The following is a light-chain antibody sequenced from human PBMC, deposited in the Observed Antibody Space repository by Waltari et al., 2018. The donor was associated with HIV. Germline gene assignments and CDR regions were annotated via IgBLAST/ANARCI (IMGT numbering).Light chain of an antibody. V-gene: IGKV1-5*03. CDR3: QQYNDYPPT. CDR1: QSISSW. J-gene: IGKJ1*01. CDR2: KAS. Sequence: DIQMTQSPSTLSASVGDRVTITCRASQSISSWLAWYQQKPGEAPKLLIYKASSLESGVPSGFSGSGSGTEFTLTISSLQPDDLATYYCQQYNDYPPTFGQGTKVEIK.